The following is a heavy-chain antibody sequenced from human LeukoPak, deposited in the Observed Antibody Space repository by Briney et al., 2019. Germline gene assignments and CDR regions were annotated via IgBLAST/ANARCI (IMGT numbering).Heavy chain of an antibody. CDR3: ARDPALTVPTNWFDP. J-gene: IGHJ5*02. D-gene: IGHD2-2*01. CDR2: ISAYNGNT. V-gene: IGHV1-18*01. CDR1: GYTFTSYG. Sequence: ASVKVSCKASGYTFTSYGISWVRQAPGQGLEWMGWISAYNGNTNYAQKLQGRVTMTTDTSTSTAYMELRSLRSDDTAVCYCARDPALTVPTNWFDPWGQGTLVTVSS.